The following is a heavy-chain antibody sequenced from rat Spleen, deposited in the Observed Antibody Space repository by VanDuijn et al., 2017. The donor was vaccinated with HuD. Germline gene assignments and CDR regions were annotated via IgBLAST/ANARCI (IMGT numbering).Heavy chain of an antibody. V-gene: IGHV5-58*01. CDR2: ITPDGGTT. CDR1: GFTFTTYW. CDR3: AVSGCGY. J-gene: IGHJ2*01. Sequence: EVQLVETGGGLVQPGRSLKLSCVASGFTFTTYWMYWVRQAPGKGLEWVSSITPDGGTTYYPDSVKGRFTVSRDNAENTVFLQMNSLRSEDTATYYCAVSGCGYWGQGVMVTVSS. D-gene: IGHD4-3*01.